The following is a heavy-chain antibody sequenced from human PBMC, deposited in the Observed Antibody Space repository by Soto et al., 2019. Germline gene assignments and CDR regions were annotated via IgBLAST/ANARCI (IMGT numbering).Heavy chain of an antibody. D-gene: IGHD3-9*01. CDR2: ISSSSSTI. CDR3: VRVVRYPPRFDY. J-gene: IGHJ4*02. Sequence: EVQLVESGGGLVQPGGSLRLSCAASGFTFSSYSMNWVRQAPGKGLVGVSYISSSSSTIYYADSVKGRFTISRDNAKNSLYLQMNSLRAEDTAVYYCVRVVRYPPRFDYWGQGTLVTVSS. V-gene: IGHV3-48*01. CDR1: GFTFSSYS.